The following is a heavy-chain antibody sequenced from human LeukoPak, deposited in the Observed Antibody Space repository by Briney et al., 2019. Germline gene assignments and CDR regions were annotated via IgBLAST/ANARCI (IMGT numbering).Heavy chain of an antibody. CDR1: GGSFSGYY. CDR3: ARGWELPDY. J-gene: IGHJ4*02. D-gene: IGHD1-7*01. V-gene: IGHV4-34*01. Sequence: SETLSLTCAVYGGSFSGYYWSWIRQPPGKGLEWIGEINHSGSTNYNPSLKSRVTISVGTSKNQFSLKLSSVTAADTAVYYCARGWELPDYWGQGTLVTVSS. CDR2: INHSGST.